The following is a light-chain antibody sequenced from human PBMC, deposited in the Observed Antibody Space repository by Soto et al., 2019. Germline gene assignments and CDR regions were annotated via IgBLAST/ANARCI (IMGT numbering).Light chain of an antibody. CDR3: QQYNNWPPRYT. V-gene: IGKV3-15*01. J-gene: IGKJ2*01. Sequence: DIVMTQSPATLSVSPRERVTLSCRASQSVSSHLAWYQQKPGQAPRLLIYDAFTRATGIPARFSGTGSGTEFALTISSLQSEDFAVYYCQQYNNWPPRYTFGQGTKVDIK. CDR1: QSVSSH. CDR2: DAF.